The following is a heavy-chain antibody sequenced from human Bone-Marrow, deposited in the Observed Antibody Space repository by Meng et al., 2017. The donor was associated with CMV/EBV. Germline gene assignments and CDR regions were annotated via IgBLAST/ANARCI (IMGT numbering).Heavy chain of an antibody. CDR1: GFTFSDYY. CDR3: ARNFKVTLFGVFILPPDY. Sequence: GGSLRLSCAASGFTFSDYYMSWVRQAPGKGLEWVSYISGSGGTIFYAPSVKGRFTISRDNAKNSVYLQMNSLRAGDTAVYYCARNFKVTLFGVFILPPDYWGQGMLVTCYS. D-gene: IGHD3-3*01. J-gene: IGHJ4*02. CDR2: ISGSGGTI. V-gene: IGHV3-11*01.